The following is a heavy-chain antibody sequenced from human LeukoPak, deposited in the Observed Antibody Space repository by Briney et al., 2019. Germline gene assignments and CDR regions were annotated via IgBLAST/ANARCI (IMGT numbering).Heavy chain of an antibody. CDR2: ISAYNGNT. CDR1: GYTFTRYG. CDR3: ARGGERGYSYGYLPWFDP. V-gene: IGHV1-18*01. J-gene: IGHJ5*02. D-gene: IGHD5-18*01. Sequence: GASVKVSCKASGYTFTRYGISWVRQAPGQGLEWMGWISAYNGNTNYAQKLQGRVTMTTDISTSTAYMELRSLRSDDTAVYYCARGGERGYSYGYLPWFDPWGQGTLVTVSS.